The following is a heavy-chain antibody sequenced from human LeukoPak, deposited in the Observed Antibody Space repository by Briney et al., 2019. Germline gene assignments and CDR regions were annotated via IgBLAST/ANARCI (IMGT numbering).Heavy chain of an antibody. CDR3: ARDADYYDSSGYVVFDY. Sequence: ASVKVSCKASGYTFTSYYMHWVRQAPGQGLEWMGIINPSGGSTSYAQKFQGRVTMTRDTSTSTVYMELSSPRSEDTAVYYCARDADYYDSSGYVVFDYWGQGTLVTVSS. J-gene: IGHJ4*02. V-gene: IGHV1-46*01. D-gene: IGHD3-22*01. CDR1: GYTFTSYY. CDR2: INPSGGST.